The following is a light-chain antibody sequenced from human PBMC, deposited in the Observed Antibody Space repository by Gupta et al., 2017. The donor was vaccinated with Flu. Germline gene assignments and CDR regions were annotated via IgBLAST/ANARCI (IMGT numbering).Light chain of an antibody. J-gene: IGKJ2*03. CDR3: QRRSKWPASS. CDR1: QSVCSY. Sequence: ETVLTQSPATLSFSPGESATLSRRASQSVCSYFACYQQKPGQTTRLLIYDATNRDTGIPARLSGSGSGTDLSLTISSRKLEPFAVYYCQRRSKWPASSFGQGTRIEI. CDR2: DAT. V-gene: IGKV3-11*01.